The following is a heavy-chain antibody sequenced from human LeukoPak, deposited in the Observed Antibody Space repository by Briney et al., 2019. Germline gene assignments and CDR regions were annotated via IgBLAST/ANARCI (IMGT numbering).Heavy chain of an antibody. CDR2: INSNIGNT. Sequence: ASVKVSCRASGYTFTSSGISWVRQAPGQGLEWMGWINSNIGNTIYAQKLQDRVTMTTDTPTTTAYMELRSLQYDDTAVYYCVRASRALYGMDVWGQGTTVTVSS. J-gene: IGHJ6*02. V-gene: IGHV1-18*01. CDR3: VRASRALYGMDV. CDR1: GYTFTSSG.